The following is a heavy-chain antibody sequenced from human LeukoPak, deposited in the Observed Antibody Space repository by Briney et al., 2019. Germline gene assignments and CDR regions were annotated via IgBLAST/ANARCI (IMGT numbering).Heavy chain of an antibody. CDR3: ARMTQSSTYNWFDP. V-gene: IGHV4-59*01. CDR2: IDYSGST. CDR1: GGSISTYY. D-gene: IGHD2-21*02. Sequence: SETLSLTCTVSGGSISTYYWSWIRQPPGKGLDWIGYIDYSGSTNYNPSLKSRVTISVDTSKNQFSLKLSSVTAADTAVYYCARMTQSSTYNWFDPWDQGTLVTVSS. J-gene: IGHJ5*02.